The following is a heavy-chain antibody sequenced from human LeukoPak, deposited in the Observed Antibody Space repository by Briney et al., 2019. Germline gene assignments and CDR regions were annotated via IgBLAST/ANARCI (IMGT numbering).Heavy chain of an antibody. CDR1: GGSFSGYY. Sequence: KPSETLSLTCAVCGGSFSGYYWSWIRQPPGKGLEWIGEINHSGSTNYNPSLKSRVTISVDTSKNQFSLKLSSVTAADTAVYYCARGGPPYYDILTETLDYWGQGTLVTVSS. CDR3: ARGGPPYYDILTETLDY. CDR2: INHSGST. J-gene: IGHJ4*02. V-gene: IGHV4-34*01. D-gene: IGHD3-9*01.